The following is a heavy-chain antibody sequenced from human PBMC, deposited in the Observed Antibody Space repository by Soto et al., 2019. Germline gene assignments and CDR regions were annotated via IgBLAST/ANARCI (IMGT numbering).Heavy chain of an antibody. CDR3: AKDRYCSGGSCSQNSFDI. CDR1: GFTFSSYA. Sequence: GGSLRLSCAASGFTFSSYAMSWVRQAPGKGLEWVSAISGSGGSTYYADSVKGRFTISRDNSKNTLYLQMNSLRAEDTAVYYCAKDRYCSGGSCSQNSFDIWGQGTMITGS. D-gene: IGHD2-15*01. V-gene: IGHV3-23*01. CDR2: ISGSGGST. J-gene: IGHJ3*02.